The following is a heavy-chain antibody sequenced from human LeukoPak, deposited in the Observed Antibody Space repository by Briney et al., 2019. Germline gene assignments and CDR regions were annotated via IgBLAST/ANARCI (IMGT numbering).Heavy chain of an antibody. D-gene: IGHD6-13*01. CDR1: GGSISSSSYY. Sequence: PSETLSLTCTVSGGSISSSSYYWGWIRQPPGKGLEWIGSIYYSGSTYYNPSLKSRVTISVDTSKNQFSLKLSSVTAADTAVYYRASSIPKLAAAGTGLFDNWGQGTLVTVSS. CDR3: ASSIPKLAAAGTGLFDN. V-gene: IGHV4-39*01. CDR2: IYYSGST. J-gene: IGHJ4*02.